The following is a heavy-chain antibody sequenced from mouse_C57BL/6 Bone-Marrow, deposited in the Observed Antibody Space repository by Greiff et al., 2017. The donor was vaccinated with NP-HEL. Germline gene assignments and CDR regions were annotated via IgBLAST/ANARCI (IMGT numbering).Heavy chain of an antibody. CDR3: ASPLLLRYPYYAMDY. CDR1: GYTFTSYW. CDR2: IYPGSGST. V-gene: IGHV1-55*01. D-gene: IGHD1-1*01. Sequence: QVQLQQSGAELVKPGASVKMSCKASGYTFTSYWITWVKQRPGQGLEWIGDIYPGSGSTNYNEKFKSKATLTVDTSSSTAYMQLSSLTSEDSAVYYCASPLLLRYPYYAMDYWGQGTSVTVSS. J-gene: IGHJ4*01.